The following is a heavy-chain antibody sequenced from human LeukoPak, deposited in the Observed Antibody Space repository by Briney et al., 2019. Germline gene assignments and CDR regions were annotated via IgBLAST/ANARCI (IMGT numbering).Heavy chain of an antibody. Sequence: SVKVSCKASGGTFSSYAISWVRQAPGQGLEWMGRIIPILGIANYAQKFQGRVTITADKSTSTAYMELSSLRSEDTAVYYCARVFGGGGYCHGGACYPDAWGRGTLVIVTS. V-gene: IGHV1-69*04. J-gene: IGHJ5*02. CDR3: ARVFGGGGYCHGGACYPDA. D-gene: IGHD2-15*01. CDR2: IIPILGIA. CDR1: GGTFSSYA.